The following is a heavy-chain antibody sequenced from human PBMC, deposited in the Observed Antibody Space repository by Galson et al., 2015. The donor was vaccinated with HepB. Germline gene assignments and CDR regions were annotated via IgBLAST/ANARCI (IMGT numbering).Heavy chain of an antibody. V-gene: IGHV3-30*18. J-gene: IGHJ6*02. CDR2: ISYDGSNK. CDR1: GFTFSSYG. CDR3: AKEDVVVPAAIRYYYGMDV. D-gene: IGHD2-2*01. Sequence: SLRLSCAASGFTFSSYGMHWVRQAPGKGLEWVAVISYDGSNKYYADSVKGRFTISRDNSKNTLYLQMNSLRAEDTAVYYCAKEDVVVPAAIRYYYGMDVWGQGTTVTVSS.